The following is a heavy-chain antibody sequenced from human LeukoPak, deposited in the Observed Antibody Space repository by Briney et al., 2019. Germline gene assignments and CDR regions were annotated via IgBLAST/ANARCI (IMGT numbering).Heavy chain of an antibody. Sequence: SETLSLTCTVSGVSISSTSYYWGWIRQPPGKGLEWIASVYNTGDTQHNPSLQSRVTISVDTSKNQFSLKLSSVTAADTAVYYCARLRYYGYEGYYFDYWGQGTLVTVSS. V-gene: IGHV4-39*01. CDR3: ARLRYYGYEGYYFDY. CDR2: VYNTGDT. D-gene: IGHD5-12*01. J-gene: IGHJ4*02. CDR1: GVSISSTSYY.